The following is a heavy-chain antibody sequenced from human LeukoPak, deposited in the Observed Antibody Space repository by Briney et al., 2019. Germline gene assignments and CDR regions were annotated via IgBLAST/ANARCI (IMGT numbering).Heavy chain of an antibody. D-gene: IGHD2-21*02. CDR1: GFTVSSNY. V-gene: IGHV3-53*01. Sequence: GGSLRLSCAASGFTVSSNYMSWVRQAPGKGLEWVSVIYSGGSTYYADSVKGRFTISRDNSKNTLYLQMNSLRAEDTAVYYCAKVTPSFVVVTAIPNFDYWGQGTLVTVSS. CDR2: IYSGGST. CDR3: AKVTPSFVVVTAIPNFDY. J-gene: IGHJ4*02.